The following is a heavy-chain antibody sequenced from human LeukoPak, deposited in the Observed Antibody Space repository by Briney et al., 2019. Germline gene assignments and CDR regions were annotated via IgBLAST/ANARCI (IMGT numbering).Heavy chain of an antibody. V-gene: IGHV3-23*01. J-gene: IGHJ2*01. CDR2: ISDVDAT. CDR3: ASRWWYFDL. D-gene: IGHD6-13*01. Sequence: PGGSLRLSCATSGFTFSRYSINWVRQAPGKGLEWVSAISDVDATYYADSVKGRFTISRDDSRDTVYLQMNSLRAEDTALYYCASRWWYFDLWGRGTLVTVSS. CDR1: GFTFSRYS.